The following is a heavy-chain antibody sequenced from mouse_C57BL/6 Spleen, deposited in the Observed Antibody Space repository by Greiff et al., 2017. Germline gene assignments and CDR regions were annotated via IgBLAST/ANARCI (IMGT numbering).Heavy chain of an antibody. Sequence: EVKLMESGPGLVKPSQSLSLTCSVTGYSITSGYYWNWIRQFPGNKLEWMGYISYDGSNNYNPSLKNLISITRDTSKNQFFLKLNSVTTEDTATYYCARETGDYAMDYWGQGTSVTVSS. J-gene: IGHJ4*01. D-gene: IGHD3-2*02. CDR1: GYSITSGYY. CDR3: ARETGDYAMDY. V-gene: IGHV3-6*01. CDR2: ISYDGSN.